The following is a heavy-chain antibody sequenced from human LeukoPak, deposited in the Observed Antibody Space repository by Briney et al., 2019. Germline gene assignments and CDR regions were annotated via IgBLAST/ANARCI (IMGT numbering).Heavy chain of an antibody. CDR1: GFTFSNYA. CDR3: ATRSGDCSSTSCYSHY. CDR2: ISGSGGST. D-gene: IGHD2-2*02. J-gene: IGHJ4*02. V-gene: IGHV3-23*01. Sequence: GGSLRLSCAASGFTFSNYAMSWVRQAPGKGLEWVSAISGSGGSTYYADSVKGRFTISRDNPKNTLYLQMISLRAEDTAVYYCATRSGDCSSTSCYSHYWGQGTLVTVSS.